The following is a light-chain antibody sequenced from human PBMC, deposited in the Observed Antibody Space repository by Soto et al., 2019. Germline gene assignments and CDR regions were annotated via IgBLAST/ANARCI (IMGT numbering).Light chain of an antibody. Sequence: QSVLTQPPSASGTPGQRVSISCSGSSSNIGSNYVYWYQQLSGTALKLLIYTNNQRPSGVPDRFSGSKSGTSASLAISGLRSEDEADYYCATWDDSLSAWVFGGGTQLTVL. V-gene: IGLV1-47*01. CDR3: ATWDDSLSAWV. CDR2: TNN. CDR1: SSNIGSNY. J-gene: IGLJ3*02.